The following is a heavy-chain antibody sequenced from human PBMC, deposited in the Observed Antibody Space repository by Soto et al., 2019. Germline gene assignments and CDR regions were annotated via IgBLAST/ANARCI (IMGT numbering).Heavy chain of an antibody. Sequence: XGPTLVNPTQTLTLTCTFSGFSLSTSGMCVSWIRQPPGKALEWLALIDWDDDKYYSTSLKTRLTISKDTSKNQVVLTMTNMDPVDTATYYCAQIRHYYGSGSFLDYWGQGTLVTVSS. J-gene: IGHJ4*02. V-gene: IGHV2-70*01. CDR1: GFSLSTSGMC. CDR3: AQIRHYYGSGSFLDY. D-gene: IGHD3-10*01. CDR2: IDWDDDK.